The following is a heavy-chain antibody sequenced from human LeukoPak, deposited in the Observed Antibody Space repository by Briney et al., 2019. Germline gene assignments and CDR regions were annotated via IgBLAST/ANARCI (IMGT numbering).Heavy chain of an antibody. CDR1: GYTFTSYD. CDR3: ARDALWITMVRGKGYMDV. J-gene: IGHJ6*03. Sequence: ASVKVSCKASGYTFTSYDINWVRQATGQGLEWMGWMNPNSGNTGYAQKFQGRVTMTRDTSTSTVYMELSSLRSEDTAVYYCARDALWITMVRGKGYMDVWGKGTTVTVSS. CDR2: MNPNSGNT. D-gene: IGHD3-10*01. V-gene: IGHV1-8*01.